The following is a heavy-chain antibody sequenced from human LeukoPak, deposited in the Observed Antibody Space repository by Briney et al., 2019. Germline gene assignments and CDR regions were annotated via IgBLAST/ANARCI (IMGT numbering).Heavy chain of an antibody. CDR2: IKQDESEK. CDR3: ARDGSGGGDNDN. Sequence: GGSLRLSCAASGFTFSRYWMNWVRQAPGKGLEWVAKIKQDESEKYYVDSVKGRFTISRDTANNSLYLQMNSLRAEDTAVYYCARDGSGGGDNDNWGQGTLVTVSS. V-gene: IGHV3-7*03. D-gene: IGHD1-26*01. CDR1: GFTFSRYW. J-gene: IGHJ4*02.